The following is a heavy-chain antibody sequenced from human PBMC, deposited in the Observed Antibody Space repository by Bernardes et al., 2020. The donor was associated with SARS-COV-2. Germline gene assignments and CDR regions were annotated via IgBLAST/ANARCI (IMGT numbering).Heavy chain of an antibody. Sequence: SETLSLTCAVYGGSFSAYYWSWIRQPPGKGLEWIGEISHSGSTNYNPSLKSRVTISVDTSKNQFSLKVSSVTAADTAVYYCARGNDYHSGTFYKSYGLDVAGQGTTISVSS. CDR2: ISHSGST. J-gene: IGHJ6*02. CDR3: ARGNDYHSGTFYKSYGLDV. V-gene: IGHV4-34*01. CDR1: GGSFSAYY. D-gene: IGHD3-10*01.